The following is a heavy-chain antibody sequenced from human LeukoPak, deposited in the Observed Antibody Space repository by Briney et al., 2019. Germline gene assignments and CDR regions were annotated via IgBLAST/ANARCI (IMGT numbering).Heavy chain of an antibody. CDR3: VSHWDYYGSGTSYTHRGDN. V-gene: IGHV3-21*01. CDR1: GFTFSSYS. CDR2: ISSSSSYI. D-gene: IGHD3-10*01. J-gene: IGHJ4*02. Sequence: GGSLRLPCAASGFTFSSYSMNWVRQAPGKGLEWVSSISSSSSYIYYADSVKGRFTISRDNANNSLFLQMNSLRVEDTAVYYCVSHWDYYGSGTSYTHRGDNWGQGTQVTVSS.